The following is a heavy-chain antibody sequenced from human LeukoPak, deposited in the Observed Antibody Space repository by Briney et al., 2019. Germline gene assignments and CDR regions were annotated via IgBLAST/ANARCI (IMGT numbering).Heavy chain of an antibody. J-gene: IGHJ4*02. CDR2: IRSKTNSYAT. CDR1: GXTFSGSA. CDR3: TRYYYDGSGYYYLFDY. V-gene: IGHV3-73*01. Sequence: GSLKLSSAASGXTFSGSAMHWVRQASGKGLERVGRIRSKTNSYATAYAASVKGRFTISRDDSKNTAYLQMNSLKTEDTAVYYCTRYYYDGSGYYYLFDYWGQGTLVTVSS. D-gene: IGHD3-22*01.